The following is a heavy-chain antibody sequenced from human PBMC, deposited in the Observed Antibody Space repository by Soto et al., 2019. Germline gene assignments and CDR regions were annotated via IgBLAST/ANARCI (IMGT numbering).Heavy chain of an antibody. J-gene: IGHJ6*03. CDR2: FDPEDGET. CDR3: ATDSHYYGSKNYYYYYMDV. CDR1: GYTLTELS. V-gene: IGHV1-24*01. D-gene: IGHD3-10*01. Sequence: QVQLVQSGAEVKKPGASVKVSCKVSGYTLTELSMHWVRQAPGKGLEWMGGFDPEDGETIYAQKFQGRVTMTEDTSTDTAYMELSSLRSEDTAVYYCATDSHYYGSKNYYYYYMDVWGKGTTVTVSS.